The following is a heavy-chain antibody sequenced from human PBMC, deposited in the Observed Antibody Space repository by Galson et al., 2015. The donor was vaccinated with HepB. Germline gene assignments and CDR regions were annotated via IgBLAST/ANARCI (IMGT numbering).Heavy chain of an antibody. J-gene: IGHJ4*02. V-gene: IGHV3-21*05. D-gene: IGHD1-26*01. Sequence: SLRLSCAASGFTFSSYAMSWVRQAPGKGLEWVSCIGSSGGYIYYADSVKGRFTISRDNAKNSLYLQMNSLRAEDTAVYYCARGGSYSYFDYWGQGTLVTVSS. CDR2: IGSSGGYI. CDR1: GFTFSSYA. CDR3: ARGGSYSYFDY.